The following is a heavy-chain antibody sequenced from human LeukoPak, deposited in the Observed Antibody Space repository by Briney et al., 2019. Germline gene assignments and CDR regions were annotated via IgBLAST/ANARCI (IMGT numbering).Heavy chain of an antibody. D-gene: IGHD2-15*01. CDR2: IWNSGNS. J-gene: IGHJ4*02. CDR1: AGSINSGGYF. CDR3: ARYHGGSTYCPGVDF. Sequence: KPSETLSLTCTVSAGSINSGGYFWTWVRQHPGEGLEWIGYIWNSGNSYYNPSLSSRVIISAYSSKSTFSLKLSSVTAADTAVYYCARYHGGSTYCPGVDFYGQGTLVTVSS. V-gene: IGHV4-31*03.